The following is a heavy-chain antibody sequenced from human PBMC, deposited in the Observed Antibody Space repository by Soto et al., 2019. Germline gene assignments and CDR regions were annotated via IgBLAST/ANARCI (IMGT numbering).Heavy chain of an antibody. CDR3: ARGRSSIL. D-gene: IGHD6-6*01. CDR2: SHYSGST. Sequence: QVQLQESGPGLVRPSGTLSLTCTVSGDSISDYYWNWIRQPPGKGLEWIGYSHYSGSTSYNSSFKSRVTMSVDTSKNQFSLKLSSLTAADTAVYYCARGRSSILWGQGTRVTVSS. J-gene: IGHJ4*02. CDR1: GDSISDYY. V-gene: IGHV4-59*01.